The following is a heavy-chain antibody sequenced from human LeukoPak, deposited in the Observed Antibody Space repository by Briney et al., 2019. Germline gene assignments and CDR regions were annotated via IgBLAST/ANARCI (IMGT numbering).Heavy chain of an antibody. CDR1: GGTFSSYA. CDR2: IIPIFDTT. Sequence: SVKVSCKASGGTFSSYAISWVRQAPGQGLEWMGGIIPIFDTTNYAQKFQGRVTITADESTSTAYMELSSLRSEDTAVYYCARGGSVWYRLKFDYWGLGTLVTVSS. J-gene: IGHJ4*02. D-gene: IGHD6-19*01. V-gene: IGHV1-69*13. CDR3: ARGGSVWYRLKFDY.